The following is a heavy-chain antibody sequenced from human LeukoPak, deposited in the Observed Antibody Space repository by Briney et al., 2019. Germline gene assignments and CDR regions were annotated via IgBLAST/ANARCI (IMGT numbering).Heavy chain of an antibody. Sequence: SETLSLTCTVSGDSISSYYWSWIRQPPGKGLEWIGYIYYSGSTNYNPSLKSRVTISVDTSKNQFSLKLSSVTAADTAVYYCARVDAAAGRRSLSWFDPWGQGTLVTVSS. D-gene: IGHD6-13*01. J-gene: IGHJ5*02. CDR2: IYYSGST. CDR3: ARVDAAAGRRSLSWFDP. CDR1: GDSISSYY. V-gene: IGHV4-59*01.